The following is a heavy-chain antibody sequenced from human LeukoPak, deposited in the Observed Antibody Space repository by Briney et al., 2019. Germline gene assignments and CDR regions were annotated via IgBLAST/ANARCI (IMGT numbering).Heavy chain of an antibody. CDR2: INHSGST. J-gene: IGHJ5*02. V-gene: IGHV4-34*01. CDR1: GGSFSGYY. D-gene: IGHD3-3*01. CDR3: ARNGLRFLNWFDP. Sequence: SETLSLTCAVYGGSFSGYYWSWIRQPPGKGLEWIGEINHSGSTNYNPSLKSRVTISVDTSKSQFSLKLSSVTAADTAVYYCARNGLRFLNWFDPWGQGTLVTVSS.